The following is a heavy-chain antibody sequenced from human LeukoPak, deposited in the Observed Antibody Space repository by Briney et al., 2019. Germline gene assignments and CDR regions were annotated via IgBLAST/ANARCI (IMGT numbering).Heavy chain of an antibody. Sequence: GASVKVSCKASGGTFSSYAISWVRQAPGQGLEWMGGIIPIFGTANYAQKFQGRVTITADESTSTAYMELSSLRSEDTAVYYCARGGTVFGVVIHEFDYWGQGTLVTVSS. CDR1: GGTFSSYA. V-gene: IGHV1-69*01. J-gene: IGHJ4*02. CDR3: ARGGTVFGVVIHEFDY. D-gene: IGHD3-3*01. CDR2: IIPIFGTA.